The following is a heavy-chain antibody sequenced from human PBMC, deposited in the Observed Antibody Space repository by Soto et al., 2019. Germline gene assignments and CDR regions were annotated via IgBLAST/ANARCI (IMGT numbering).Heavy chain of an antibody. D-gene: IGHD3-22*01. Sequence: GGSLRLSCAASGFSFSTHGLHWVRQAPGKGLEWVAVIWNDGSAKYYVDYVKGRFTISRDNSKNTLYLQMNSLRVEDTAVYYCARVVGGLPRQEYDFDSPGYQEAYYYGMDVWGQGTTVTVS. CDR1: GFSFSTHG. V-gene: IGHV3-33*01. CDR2: IWNDGSAK. CDR3: ARVVGGLPRQEYDFDSPGYQEAYYYGMDV. J-gene: IGHJ6*02.